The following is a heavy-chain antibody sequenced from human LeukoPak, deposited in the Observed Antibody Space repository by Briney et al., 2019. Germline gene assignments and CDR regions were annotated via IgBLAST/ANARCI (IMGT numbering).Heavy chain of an antibody. CDR1: GYSISSGYY. CDR2: IYHSGST. V-gene: IGHV4-38-2*02. J-gene: IGHJ4*02. Sequence: SETLSLTCSVSGYSISSGYYWGWIRQPPGRGLEWMGSIYHSGSTYYNPSLKSRVTISVDTSKNQFSLKLSSVTAADTAVYYCASRKLGNDYWGQGTLVTVSS. CDR3: ASRKLGNDY. D-gene: IGHD7-27*01.